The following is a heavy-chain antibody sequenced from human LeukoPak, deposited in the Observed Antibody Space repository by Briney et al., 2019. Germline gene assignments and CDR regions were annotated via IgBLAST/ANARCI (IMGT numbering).Heavy chain of an antibody. CDR1: GFTFSDYY. D-gene: IGHD5-12*01. Sequence: GGSLRLSCAASGFTFSDYYMSWIRQAPGKGLEWVSYISSSGSTIYYADSVKGRFTISRDNAENSLYLQMNSLRAEDTAVYYCARATQRWLHSDAFDIWGQGTMVTVSS. CDR2: ISSSGSTI. J-gene: IGHJ3*02. V-gene: IGHV3-11*01. CDR3: ARATQRWLHSDAFDI.